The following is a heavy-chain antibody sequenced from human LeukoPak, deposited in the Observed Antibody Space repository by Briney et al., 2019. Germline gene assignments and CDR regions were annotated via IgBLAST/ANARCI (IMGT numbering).Heavy chain of an antibody. CDR3: AKGYSSSWRYYYGMDV. CDR2: ISYDGSNK. J-gene: IGHJ6*02. CDR1: GFTFNSYS. D-gene: IGHD6-13*01. V-gene: IGHV3-30-3*01. Sequence: PGRSLRLSCAASGFTFNSYSMHWVRQAPGKGLEWVAVISYDGSNKYYADSVKGRFTISRDNSKNTLYLQMNSLRAEDTAVYYCAKGYSSSWRYYYGMDVWGQGTTVTVSS.